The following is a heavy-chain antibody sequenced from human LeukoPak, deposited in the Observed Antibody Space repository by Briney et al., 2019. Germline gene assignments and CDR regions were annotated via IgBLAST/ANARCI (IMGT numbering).Heavy chain of an antibody. J-gene: IGHJ4*02. D-gene: IGHD2-15*01. CDR1: GGSISSGDYY. V-gene: IGHV4-30-4*01. CDR3: ARAAVVVAATRALFDY. CDR2: IYYSGST. Sequence: PSETLSLTRTVSGGSISSGDYYWSWIRQPPGKGLEWIGYIYYSGSTYYNPSLKSRVTISVDTSKNQFSLKLSSVTAADTAVYYCARAAVVVAATRALFDYWGQGTLVTVSS.